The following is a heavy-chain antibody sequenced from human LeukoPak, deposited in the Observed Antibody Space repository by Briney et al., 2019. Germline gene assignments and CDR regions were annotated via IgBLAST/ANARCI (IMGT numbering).Heavy chain of an antibody. CDR3: ARDGITMRILEY. D-gene: IGHD3-10*01. J-gene: IGHJ4*02. Sequence: GGSLRLSCATSGFTFSRYNMNWVRQAPGKGLEWVSSITSSSIYKYYADSMKGRFTISRDNAKNSLYLQMDSLRAEDTAVYYCARDGITMRILEYWGQGTLVTVSS. CDR2: ITSSSIYK. CDR1: GFTFSRYN. V-gene: IGHV3-21*01.